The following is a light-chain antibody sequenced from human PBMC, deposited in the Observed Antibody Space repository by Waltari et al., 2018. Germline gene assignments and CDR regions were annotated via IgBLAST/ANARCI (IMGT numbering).Light chain of an antibody. CDR3: QQLNSFPRT. J-gene: IGKJ1*01. CDR2: SAS. Sequence: DIQLTQSPSFLSASVGARATITCRASQGISSFLAWYQQKPGTAPKLLIYSASTLQSGVPSRFSGSGSGTEFTLTISSLQPEDFATYYCQQLNSFPRTFGQGTKV. V-gene: IGKV1-9*01. CDR1: QGISSF.